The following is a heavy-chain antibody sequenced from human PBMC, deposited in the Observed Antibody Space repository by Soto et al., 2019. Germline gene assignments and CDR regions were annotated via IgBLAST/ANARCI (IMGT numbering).Heavy chain of an antibody. J-gene: IGHJ5*02. CDR3: TRTGYSTWFDP. V-gene: IGHV2-70*12. Sequence: SGPTLVNPTQTLTLTCSFSVFSLSTSGMCVSWIRQPPGKALEWLALIDWNDDKYYSASLKTRLTISKDSSKNQVVLTMANMDPVDTATYYCTRTGYSTWFDPWGQGTLVTVPQ. CDR1: VFSLSTSGMC. D-gene: IGHD2-8*02. CDR2: IDWNDDK.